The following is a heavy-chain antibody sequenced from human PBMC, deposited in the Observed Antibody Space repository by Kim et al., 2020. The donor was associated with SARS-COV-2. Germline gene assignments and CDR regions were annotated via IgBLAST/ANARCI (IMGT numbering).Heavy chain of an antibody. CDR1: GLSTSDNY. D-gene: IGHD3-16*01. V-gene: IGHV4-34*01. CDR3: ARGGGGGGSSDYFDV. Sequence: SETLSLTCAIYGLSTSDNYWGWIRRSPGKGLEWIGEMHLGRSTNYNPSLKSRVTISVDTSKNQFSLRMTSVTAADTAVYYCARGGGGGGSSDYFDVWGRG. CDR2: MHLGRST. J-gene: IGHJ3*01.